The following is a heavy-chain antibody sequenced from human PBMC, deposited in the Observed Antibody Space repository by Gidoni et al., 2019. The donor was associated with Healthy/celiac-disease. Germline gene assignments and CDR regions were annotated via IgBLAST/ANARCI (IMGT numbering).Heavy chain of an antibody. CDR1: GGSISSSSYY. CDR2: IYYSGST. CDR3: ARGAYYYGSGSYPPLGD. J-gene: IGHJ4*02. V-gene: IGHV4-39*01. Sequence: QLQLQESAPGLVMPSETLSLTCTVPGGSISSSSYYWGWIRQPPGKGLEWIGSIYYSGSTYYNPALKSRVTISVDTSKNQFSLKLSSVTDADTAVYYCARGAYYYGSGSYPPLGDWGQGTLVTVSS. D-gene: IGHD3-10*01.